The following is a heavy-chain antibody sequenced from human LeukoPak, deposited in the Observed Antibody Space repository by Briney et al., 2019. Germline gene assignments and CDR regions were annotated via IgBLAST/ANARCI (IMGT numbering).Heavy chain of an antibody. Sequence: GGSLRLSCAASGFTFSSYAMSWVRQAPGKGLEWVSAISGSGGSTYYADSVKGRFTISRDNSKNTLYLQMNSLRAEDTAVYYCARDPGNPIVVVVAATLFAWFDPWGQGTLVTVSS. D-gene: IGHD2-15*01. V-gene: IGHV3-23*01. CDR1: GFTFSSYA. J-gene: IGHJ5*02. CDR3: ARDPGNPIVVVVAATLFAWFDP. CDR2: ISGSGGST.